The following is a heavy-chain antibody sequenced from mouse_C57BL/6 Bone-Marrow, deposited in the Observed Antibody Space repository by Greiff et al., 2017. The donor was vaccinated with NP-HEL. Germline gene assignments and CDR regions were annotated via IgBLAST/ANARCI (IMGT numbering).Heavy chain of an antibody. V-gene: IGHV1-22*01. Sequence: VHVKQSGPELVKPGASVKMSCKASGYTFTDYNMHWVKQSHGKSLEWIGYINPNNGGTSYNQKFKGKATLTVNKSSSTAYMELRSLTSEDSAVYYCARVITFAYWGQGTLVTVSA. CDR1: GYTFTDYN. J-gene: IGHJ3*01. CDR3: ARVITFAY. D-gene: IGHD1-1*01. CDR2: INPNNGGT.